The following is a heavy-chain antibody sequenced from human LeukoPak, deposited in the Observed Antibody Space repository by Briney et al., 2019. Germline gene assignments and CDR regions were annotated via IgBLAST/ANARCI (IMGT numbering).Heavy chain of an antibody. Sequence: PGGSLRLSCAASGFTFSSYAMHWVRQAPGKGLEWVAVISYDGSNKYYADSVKGRFTTSRDNSKNTLYLQMNSLRAEDTAVYYCARDWYGDYVSLAWFDPWGQGALVTVSS. CDR2: ISYDGSNK. CDR1: GFTFSSYA. J-gene: IGHJ5*02. CDR3: ARDWYGDYVSLAWFDP. D-gene: IGHD4-17*01. V-gene: IGHV3-30*01.